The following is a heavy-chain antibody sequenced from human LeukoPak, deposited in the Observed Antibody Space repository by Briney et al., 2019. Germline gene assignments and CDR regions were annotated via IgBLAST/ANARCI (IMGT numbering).Heavy chain of an antibody. J-gene: IGHJ4*02. D-gene: IGHD5-12*01. CDR1: GGSISSYY. CDR3: ARRGAIVASLDY. CDR2: IYYSGST. Sequence: SETLSLTCTVSGGSISSYYWSWIRQPPGKGLEWIGYIYYSGSTNYSPSLKSRVTISVDTSKNQFSLKLSSVTAADTAVYYCARRGAIVASLDYWGQGTLVTVSS. V-gene: IGHV4-59*08.